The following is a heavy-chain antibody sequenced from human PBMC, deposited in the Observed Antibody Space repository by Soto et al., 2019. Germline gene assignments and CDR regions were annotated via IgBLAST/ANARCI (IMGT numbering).Heavy chain of an antibody. Sequence: SETLSLTCAVYGGSFSGYYWSWIRQPPGKGLEWIGEINHSGSTNYNPSLKSRVTISVDTSKNQFSLKLSSVTAADTAVYYRASYIAAADNFGYWGQGTLVTVSS. J-gene: IGHJ4*02. D-gene: IGHD6-13*01. V-gene: IGHV4-34*01. CDR1: GGSFSGYY. CDR2: INHSGST. CDR3: ASYIAAADNFGY.